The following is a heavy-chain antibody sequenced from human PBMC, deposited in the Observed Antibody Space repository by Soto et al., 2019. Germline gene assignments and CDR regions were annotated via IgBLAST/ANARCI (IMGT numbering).Heavy chain of an antibody. CDR1: GGSFSGYY. V-gene: IGHV4-34*01. J-gene: IGHJ4*02. Sequence: PSETLSLTCAVYGGSFSGYYWSWIRQPPGKGLEWIGEINHSGSTNYNPSLKSRVTISVDTSKNQFSLKLSSVTAADTAVYYCARQDWNYYYFDYWGQGTLVTVSS. D-gene: IGHD1-7*01. CDR3: ARQDWNYYYFDY. CDR2: INHSGST.